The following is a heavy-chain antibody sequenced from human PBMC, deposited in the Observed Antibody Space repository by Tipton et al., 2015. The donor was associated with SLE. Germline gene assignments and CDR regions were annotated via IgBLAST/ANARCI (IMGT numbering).Heavy chain of an antibody. Sequence: TLSLTCTVSRGSISSDDYYWTWIRQHPGRGLEWIGYISYSGSTNFHPSLKSRVTISVDTSKNQFSLKLSSVTAADTAVYYCARWGRTMIHWYFDLWGRGTLVTVSS. V-gene: IGHV4-31*03. CDR1: RGSISSDDYY. D-gene: IGHD3-22*01. CDR3: ARWGRTMIHWYFDL. CDR2: ISYSGST. J-gene: IGHJ2*01.